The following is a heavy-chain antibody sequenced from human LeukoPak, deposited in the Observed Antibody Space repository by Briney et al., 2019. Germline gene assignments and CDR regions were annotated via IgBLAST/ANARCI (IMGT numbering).Heavy chain of an antibody. CDR3: ARVSPADYYYYYMDV. CDR2: IYYSGST. V-gene: IGHV4-59*02. Sequence: GSLRLSCAASGFTVSSNYMNWVRQAPGKGLEWIGYIYYSGSTNYNPSLKSRVTISVDTSKNQFSLKLSSVTAADTAVYYCARVSPADYYYYYMDVWGKGATVTVSS. CDR1: GFTVSSNY. J-gene: IGHJ6*03.